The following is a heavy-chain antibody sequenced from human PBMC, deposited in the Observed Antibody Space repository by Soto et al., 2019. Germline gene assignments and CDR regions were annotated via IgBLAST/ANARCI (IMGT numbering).Heavy chain of an antibody. D-gene: IGHD3-9*01. V-gene: IGHV4-31*03. CDR1: GGSISSGGYY. Sequence: QVQLQESGPGLVKPSQTLSLTCTVSGGSISSGGYYWSWIRQHPGKGLEWIAYIYYSGSTYYNPSRKHRVTPSVENSKTQSSLKLSSVFALDTAVDYCANPDYYILTGLSAFDIWGQGTMVTVSS. CDR2: IYYSGST. CDR3: ANPDYYILTGLSAFDI. J-gene: IGHJ3*02.